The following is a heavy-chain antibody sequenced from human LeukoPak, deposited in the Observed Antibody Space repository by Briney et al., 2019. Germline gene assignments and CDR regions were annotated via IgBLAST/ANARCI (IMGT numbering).Heavy chain of an antibody. J-gene: IGHJ4*02. V-gene: IGHV3-23*01. CDR1: GFTFSSYA. CDR2: ISGSGVTT. D-gene: IGHD1-26*01. CDR3: AKDRIVGATTSYDYFDY. Sequence: GGSLRLSCAASGFTFSSYAMSWVRLAPGKGLEWVSAISGSGVTTYYADSVKGRFTISRDNSKNTLYLQMNSLRVEDTAVYYCAKDRIVGATTSYDYFDYWGQGTLVTVSS.